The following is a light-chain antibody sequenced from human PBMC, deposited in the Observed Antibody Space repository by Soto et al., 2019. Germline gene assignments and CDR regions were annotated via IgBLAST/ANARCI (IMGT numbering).Light chain of an antibody. CDR2: GAS. V-gene: IGKV3-15*01. CDR1: QTVSSN. J-gene: IGKJ1*01. Sequence: EIVMTQSPATLSVSPGDRATLSCRASQTVSSNSAWYQQTPGKAPRLLIYGASTRATGIPARFSGSGSGTEFTLTISSLQPDDFATYYCQHYNSYSEAFGQGTKVDIK. CDR3: QHYNSYSEA.